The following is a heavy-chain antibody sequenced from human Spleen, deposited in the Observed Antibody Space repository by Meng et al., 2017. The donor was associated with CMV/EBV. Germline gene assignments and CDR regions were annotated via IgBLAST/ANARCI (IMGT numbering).Heavy chain of an antibody. J-gene: IGHJ4*02. CDR3: ARDFLTFGYVGY. Sequence: QVQLQQWGAGLLKPSXXLSLPCAVYGGSFSGYYWSWIRQPPGKGLEWIGEINHSGSTNYNPSLKSRVTISVDTSKNQFSLKLSSVTAADTAVYYCARDFLTFGYVGYWGQGTLVTVSS. CDR1: GGSFSGYY. D-gene: IGHD3-16*01. V-gene: IGHV4-34*01. CDR2: INHSGST.